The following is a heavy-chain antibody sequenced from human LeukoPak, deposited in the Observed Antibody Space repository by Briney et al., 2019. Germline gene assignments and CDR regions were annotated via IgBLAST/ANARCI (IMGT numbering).Heavy chain of an antibody. CDR1: GFTFSSYS. CDR2: ISGSGGST. D-gene: IGHD3-10*01. CDR3: AKAKGLYYYGSGSYWTW. J-gene: IGHJ4*02. Sequence: SGGSLRLSCAASGFTFSSYSMNWVRQAPGKGLEWVSVISGSGGSTYYADSVKGRFTISRDNSKNTLYLQMNSLRAEDTAVYYCAKAKGLYYYGSGSYWTWWGQGTLVTVSS. V-gene: IGHV3-23*01.